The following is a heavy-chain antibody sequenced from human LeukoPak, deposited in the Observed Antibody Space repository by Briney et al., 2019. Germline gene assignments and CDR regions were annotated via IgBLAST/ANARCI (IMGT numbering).Heavy chain of an antibody. V-gene: IGHV3-23*01. CDR1: GFRFNTYW. CDR3: AKEWRRWPFDD. J-gene: IGHJ4*02. CDR2: ISGSGGST. Sequence: GGSLRLSCAASGFRFNTYWMSWVRQAPGKGLEWVSAISGSGGSTYYADSVKGRFTISRDNSKNTLYLQMNSLRAEDTAVYYCAKEWRRWPFDDWGQGTLVTVSS. D-gene: IGHD3-3*01.